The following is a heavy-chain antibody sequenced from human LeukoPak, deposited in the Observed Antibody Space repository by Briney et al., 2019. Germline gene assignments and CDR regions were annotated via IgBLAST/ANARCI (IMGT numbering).Heavy chain of an antibody. Sequence: SETLSLTCIVSGGSISSYYWSWIRQPPGKGLEWIGYIYYSGSTNYNPSLKSRVTISVDTSKNQFSLNLSSVTAADTALYYCARHRYSGYEFDYWGQGTLVTVSS. CDR1: GGSISSYY. CDR2: IYYSGST. D-gene: IGHD5-12*01. V-gene: IGHV4-59*08. CDR3: ARHRYSGYEFDY. J-gene: IGHJ4*02.